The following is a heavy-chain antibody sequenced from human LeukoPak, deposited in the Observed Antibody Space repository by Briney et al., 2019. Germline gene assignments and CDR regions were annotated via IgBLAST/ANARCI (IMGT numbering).Heavy chain of an antibody. CDR2: IYTSGST. CDR1: GGSISSYY. V-gene: IGHV4-4*07. CDR3: ARAITMVRGATFYYYYYMDV. J-gene: IGHJ6*03. Sequence: PSETLSLTCTVSGGSISSYYWSWIRHPAGKGLEWIGRIYTSGSTNYNPSLKSRVTISVDTSKNRFSLKLSSVTAADTAVYYCARAITMVRGATFYYYYYMDVWGKGTTVTVSS. D-gene: IGHD3-10*01.